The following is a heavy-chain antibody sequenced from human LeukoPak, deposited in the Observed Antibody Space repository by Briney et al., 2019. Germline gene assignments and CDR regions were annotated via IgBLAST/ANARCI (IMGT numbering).Heavy chain of an antibody. CDR1: GGTFSSYA. CDR2: IIPIFGTA. Sequence: GSSVKVSCKASGGTFSSYAISWVRQAPGQGLEWMGGIIPIFGTANYAQKFQGRVTITADKSTSTAYMELSSLRAEDTAVYYCAKCVYYYGSGSPFDYWGQGTLVTVSS. CDR3: AKCVYYYGSGSPFDY. V-gene: IGHV1-69*06. J-gene: IGHJ4*02. D-gene: IGHD3-10*01.